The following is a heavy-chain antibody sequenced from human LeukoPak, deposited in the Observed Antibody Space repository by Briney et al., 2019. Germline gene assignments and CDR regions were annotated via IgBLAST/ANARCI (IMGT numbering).Heavy chain of an antibody. J-gene: IGHJ4*02. CDR3: ARPSITMVRGPLDY. V-gene: IGHV3-64*01. CDR1: GFTFSSYA. D-gene: IGHD3-10*01. CDR2: ISSNGGST. Sequence: GGSLRLSCAASGFTFSSYAMHWVRQAPGKGLEYVSAISSNGGSTYYANSVKGRFTISRDNSKNTLYLQMGSPRAEDMAVYYCARPSITMVRGPLDYWGQGTLVTVSS.